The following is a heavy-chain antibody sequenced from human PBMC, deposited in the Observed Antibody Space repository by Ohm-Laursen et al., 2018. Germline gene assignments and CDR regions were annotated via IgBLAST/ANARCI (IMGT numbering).Heavy chain of an antibody. CDR2: IYSGGST. CDR1: GFTVSSNY. V-gene: IGHV3-53*01. Sequence: SLRLSCTASGFTVSSNYMSWVRQAPGKGLEWVSVIYSGGSTYYADSVKGRFTISRDNVKNSLSLQMSSLRAEDTAMYYCARKGHYYDSRGYPDYWGQGTLVTVSS. D-gene: IGHD3-22*01. CDR3: ARKGHYYDSRGYPDY. J-gene: IGHJ4*02.